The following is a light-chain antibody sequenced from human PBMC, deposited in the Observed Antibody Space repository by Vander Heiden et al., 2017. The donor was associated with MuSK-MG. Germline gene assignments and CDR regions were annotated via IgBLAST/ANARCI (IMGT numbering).Light chain of an antibody. CDR3: QQSYSTLYS. CDR2: AAY. J-gene: IGKJ2*01. Sequence: DFQMTQSPSSLSASVGDRVTITCRASHYIASYLNWYKQKPGKAPKLLIYAAYTLQSGVPSRFSGSGSGTDFTLTIASLQPEDSATYYCQQSYSTLYSFGQGTKLEIK. CDR1: HYIASY. V-gene: IGKV1-39*01.